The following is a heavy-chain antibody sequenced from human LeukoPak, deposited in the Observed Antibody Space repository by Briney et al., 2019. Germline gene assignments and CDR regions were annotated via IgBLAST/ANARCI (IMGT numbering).Heavy chain of an antibody. CDR2: IYPGDSDT. D-gene: IGHD3-9*01. J-gene: IGHJ4*02. CDR3: TRSPDIDILTGYSTYYFDY. Sequence: SGESLKISCKGSGYSFTSYWIGWVRQMPGKGLEWMGIIYPGDSDTRYSPSFQGQVTISADKSISTAYLQWNSLKASDTAIYYCTRSPDIDILTGYSTYYFDYWRQGTLVTVSS. V-gene: IGHV5-51*01. CDR1: GYSFTSYW.